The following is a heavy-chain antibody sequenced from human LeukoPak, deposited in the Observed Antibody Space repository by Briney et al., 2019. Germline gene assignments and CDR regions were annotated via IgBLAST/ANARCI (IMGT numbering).Heavy chain of an antibody. CDR2: ISQRQIT. V-gene: IGHV4-38-2*02. Sequence: SETLSLTCTVSSHSITNNYFGWIRQSPGKGLEWIGSISQRQITYYSPSLRSRVTVSRETSNKQFSLRLTSVTAGDTAVYYCVSHETPYYYIDVWGKGTPVTISS. J-gene: IGHJ6*03. CDR1: SHSITNNYF. CDR3: VSHETPYYYIDV.